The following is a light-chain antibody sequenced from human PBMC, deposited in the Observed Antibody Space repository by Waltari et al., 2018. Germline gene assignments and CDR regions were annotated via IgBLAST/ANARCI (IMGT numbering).Light chain of an antibody. J-gene: IGKJ1*01. Sequence: DIPMTHAPSTLSAPVGDTVTITCRASQSIRSWLAWYQQKPGKAPKLLISKASTLESGVPSRFSGSGSGTEFTLTISSLQPDDFATYHCQQYKSPPWTFGQGTKVEIK. CDR2: KAS. CDR1: QSIRSW. CDR3: QQYKSPPWT. V-gene: IGKV1-5*03.